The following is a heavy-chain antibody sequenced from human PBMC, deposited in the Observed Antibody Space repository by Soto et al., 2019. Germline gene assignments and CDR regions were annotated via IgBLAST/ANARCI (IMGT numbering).Heavy chain of an antibody. CDR1: GYTFTSYA. J-gene: IGHJ4*02. CDR3: ARDPGGPAGPGDY. Sequence: QVQLVQSGAEVKKPGASVKVSCKASGYTFTSYAMHWVRQAPGQRLEWMGWINADNGNTKYSQKLQGRVTITRDTSASTAYMGLRSLRSEDTAVYYCARDPGGPAGPGDYWGQGTLVPVSS. V-gene: IGHV1-3*01. D-gene: IGHD2-15*01. CDR2: INADNGNT.